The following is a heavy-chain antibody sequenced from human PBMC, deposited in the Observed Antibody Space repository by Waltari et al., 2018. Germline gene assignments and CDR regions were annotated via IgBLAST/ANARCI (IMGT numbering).Heavy chain of an antibody. V-gene: IGHV3-30*02. D-gene: IGHD6-19*01. Sequence: QVQLVESGGGVVQPGGSLRLSCEVSGLSFSSHAMHWVRQAPGKGLEWVTFIRYDGVNQYYSDSVQGQLTIFRDDSEKKLYLQMNSLRSEDTAVYFCAAGSSDWFGHEDYWGQGSLVTVAS. J-gene: IGHJ4*02. CDR3: AAGSSDWFGHEDY. CDR1: GLSFSSHA. CDR2: IRYDGVNQ.